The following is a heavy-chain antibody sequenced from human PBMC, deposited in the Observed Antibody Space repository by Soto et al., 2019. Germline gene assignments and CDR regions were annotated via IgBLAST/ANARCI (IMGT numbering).Heavy chain of an antibody. Sequence: QVQLQESGPGLVRPSETLYLICNVSGGPISNYYWSWVRQPAGKGLEWVGRIYSDGATNYSPSLKSRVFMSMDMSGNQFSLQLNSVTAADTAVYYCSRVGCSNSNCQTRGMDVWGQGTTVTV. D-gene: IGHD2-2*01. J-gene: IGHJ6*02. CDR2: IYSDGAT. CDR3: SRVGCSNSNCQTRGMDV. CDR1: GGPISNYY. V-gene: IGHV4-4*07.